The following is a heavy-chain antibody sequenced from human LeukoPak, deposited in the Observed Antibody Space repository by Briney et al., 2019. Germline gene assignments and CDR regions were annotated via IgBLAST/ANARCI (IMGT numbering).Heavy chain of an antibody. Sequence: GASVKVSCKASGGTFSSYAISWVRQAPGQGLEWMGGITPIFGTANYAQKFQGRVTITADESTSTAYMELSSLRSEDTAVYYCARDSPLTGTTYYFDYWGQGTLVTVSS. V-gene: IGHV1-69*13. CDR1: GGTFSSYA. CDR2: ITPIFGTA. J-gene: IGHJ4*02. D-gene: IGHD1-20*01. CDR3: ARDSPLTGTTYYFDY.